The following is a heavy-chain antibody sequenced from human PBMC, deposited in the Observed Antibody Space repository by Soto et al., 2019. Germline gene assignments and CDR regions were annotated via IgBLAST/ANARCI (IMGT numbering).Heavy chain of an antibody. Sequence: QVQLVESGGGVVQPGTSLRLSCSVSGFTFTNYDMHWVRQAPGKGLEWVAVVSHDGSNEYYADSVKGRFTIFRDNSKNIQSMHMNSLTFEGTGVYDCAGHDCYSDLLCSSDYWGQGTLVTVSS. CDR2: VSHDGSNE. CDR1: GFTFTNYD. CDR3: AGHDCYSDLLCSSDY. D-gene: IGHD2-21*02. J-gene: IGHJ4*03. V-gene: IGHV3-30*03.